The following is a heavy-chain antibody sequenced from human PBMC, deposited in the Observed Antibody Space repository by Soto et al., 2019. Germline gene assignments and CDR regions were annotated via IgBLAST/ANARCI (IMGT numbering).Heavy chain of an antibody. CDR2: ISYDGSNK. D-gene: IGHD3-3*01. CDR1: GFTFSSYG. V-gene: IGHV3-30*03. J-gene: IGHJ6*02. CDR3: ARSMYYDFWSGYYYYGMDV. Sequence: QVQLVESGGGVVQPGRSLRLSCAASGFTFSSYGMHWVRQAPGKGLEWVAVISYDGSNKYYADSVKGRFTISRDNSKNTLYLQMNSLRAEDTAVYYCARSMYYDFWSGYYYYGMDVCGQGTTVTVSS.